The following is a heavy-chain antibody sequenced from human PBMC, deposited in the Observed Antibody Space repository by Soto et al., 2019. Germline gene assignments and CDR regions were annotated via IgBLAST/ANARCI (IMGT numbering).Heavy chain of an antibody. J-gene: IGHJ4*02. CDR2: IYPGDSDM. D-gene: IGHD3-3*01. Sequence: GESLKISYEGVGYSFSNHWIAWVRQMPEKGLEWMGTIYPGDSDMRYSPSFRGQVTISVDKSINTAYLQWGSLKASDTAKYYWSRLFREFWIGPDYWGQGTRVTFFS. V-gene: IGHV5-51*01. CDR3: SRLFREFWIGPDY. CDR1: GYSFSNHW.